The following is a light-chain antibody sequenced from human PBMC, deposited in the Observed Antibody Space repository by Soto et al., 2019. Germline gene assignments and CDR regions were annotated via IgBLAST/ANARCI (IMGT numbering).Light chain of an antibody. V-gene: IGKV1-5*01. CDR3: QQYNSYSLT. Sequence: IQMTQSPSTLSASVGDRVTITCRASQSISSWLAWYQQKPGKAPKLLIYDASSLESGVPSRFSGSGSGTEFTLTISSLQPDDFATYSCQQYNSYSLTFGGRTKVDIK. CDR2: DAS. J-gene: IGKJ4*01. CDR1: QSISSW.